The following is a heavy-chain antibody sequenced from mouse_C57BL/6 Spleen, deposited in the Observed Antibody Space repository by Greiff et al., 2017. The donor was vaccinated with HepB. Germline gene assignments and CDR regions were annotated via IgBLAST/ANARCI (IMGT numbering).Heavy chain of an antibody. Sequence: VQLKESGPELVKPGASVKISCKASGYSFTGYYMHWVKQSSEKSLEWIGEINPSTGGTRYNQKFKGKATLTVDKSSSTAYMQLKSLTSEDSAVYYCARGDFSYWGQGTTLTVSS. V-gene: IGHV1-43*01. CDR3: ARGDFSY. J-gene: IGHJ2*01. CDR2: INPSTGGT. CDR1: GYSFTGYY.